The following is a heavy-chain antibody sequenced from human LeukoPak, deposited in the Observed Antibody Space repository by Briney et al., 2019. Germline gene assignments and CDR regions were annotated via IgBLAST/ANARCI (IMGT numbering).Heavy chain of an antibody. V-gene: IGHV3-48*04. J-gene: IGHJ6*02. CDR1: GFTFSSYS. CDR2: ISSSSSTI. CDR3: ARDGVSGSPPGMDV. Sequence: PGGSLRLSCAASGFTFSSYSMNWVRQAPGKGLEWVSYISSSSSTIYYADSVKGRFTISRDNAKNSLYLQMNSLRAEDTAVYYCARDGVSGSPPGMDVWGQGTTVTVSS. D-gene: IGHD1-26*01.